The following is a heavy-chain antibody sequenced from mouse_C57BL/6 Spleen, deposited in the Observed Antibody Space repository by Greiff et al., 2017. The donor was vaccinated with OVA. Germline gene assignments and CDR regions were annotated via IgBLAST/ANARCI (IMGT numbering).Heavy chain of an antibody. CDR1: GYSITSGYF. Sequence: EVQLVESGPGLVKPSQSLSLTCSVTGYSITSGYFWNWIRQFPGNKLEWLGYISYDGSNNYNPSLKNRISITRDTSKNQFFLRLNSVTTEDTATDYCAREGSHYWYFDVWGTGTTVTVSS. D-gene: IGHD3-1*01. CDR3: AREGSHYWYFDV. CDR2: ISYDGSN. V-gene: IGHV3-6*01. J-gene: IGHJ1*03.